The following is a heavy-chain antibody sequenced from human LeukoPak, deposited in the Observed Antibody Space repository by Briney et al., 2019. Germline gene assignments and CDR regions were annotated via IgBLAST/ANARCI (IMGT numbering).Heavy chain of an antibody. CDR3: ARGYNYGNDYYYYYMDV. V-gene: IGHV1-8*03. D-gene: IGHD5-18*01. J-gene: IGHJ6*03. CDR1: GYTFTNYD. Sequence: ASVKVSCKASGYTFTNYDINWVRQAAGQGLEWMGSMNPNTGNTGSAQKFQVRVTFTRSTSISTAYMELSSLRSEDTAIYYCARGYNYGNDYYYYYMDVWGKGTTVTVSS. CDR2: MNPNTGNT.